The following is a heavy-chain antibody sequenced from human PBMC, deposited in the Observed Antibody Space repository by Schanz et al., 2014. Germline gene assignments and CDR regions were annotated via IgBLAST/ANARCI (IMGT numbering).Heavy chain of an antibody. CDR2: IRYDGNNK. CDR3: TRGSGSRSYGWYYDS. J-gene: IGHJ4*02. D-gene: IGHD3-10*01. CDR1: GFTFSNYG. Sequence: QVQLVESGGGVVQPGGSLRLSCAASGFTFSNYGMHWVRQAPGKGLEWVAFIRYDGNNKYYADSVKGRFTISRDNAKNTLYLQMNSVRAEDSAVYYCTRGSGSRSYGWYYDSWGQGTLVTVSS. V-gene: IGHV3-30*02.